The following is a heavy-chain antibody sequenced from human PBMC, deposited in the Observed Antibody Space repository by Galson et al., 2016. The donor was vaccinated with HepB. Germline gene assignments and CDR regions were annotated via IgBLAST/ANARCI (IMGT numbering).Heavy chain of an antibody. J-gene: IGHJ6*03. CDR3: AREPRYCTSTSGDIGYYYMDV. CDR2: IIPIFGTT. D-gene: IGHD2-2*01. Sequence: SCKGSGGTIINYSISWVRQAPGQGLEWMGVIIPIFGTTKYAQQFQGRVTITADKSTNTAYMELSSLMSEDTAVYYCAREPRYCTSTSGDIGYYYMDVWGNGTTVTVSS. CDR1: GGTIINYS. V-gene: IGHV1-69*06.